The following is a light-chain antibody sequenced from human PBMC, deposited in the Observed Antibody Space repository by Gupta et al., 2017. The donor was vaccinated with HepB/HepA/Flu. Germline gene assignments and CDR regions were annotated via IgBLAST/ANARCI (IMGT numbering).Light chain of an antibody. CDR3: QSYDSRLRGSV. V-gene: IGLV1-40*01. CDR2: GKN. CDR1: SSNIGANYD. Sequence: SVLTQPPSVSEAPGQRVNISCAGGSSNIGANYDVHWYQQLPGTAPKLLIYGKNYRPSGVPDRFSASKPGTSASLAITGLQAEDEADYYCQSYDSRLRGSVFGGGTKLTVL. J-gene: IGLJ2*01.